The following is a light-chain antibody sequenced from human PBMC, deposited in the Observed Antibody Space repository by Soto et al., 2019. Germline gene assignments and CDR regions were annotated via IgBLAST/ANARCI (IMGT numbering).Light chain of an antibody. CDR3: QQYNTYPLT. J-gene: IGKJ2*01. CDR2: KAS. CDR1: QSVRNW. V-gene: IGKV1-5*03. Sequence: DIQMTQFPSTLSTSVGDRVTITCRASQSVRNWLAWFQQRPGKAPKLLVYKASRFESGVPSRCSGSGYGTEFTLHIASLQPDDFATYYCQQYNTYPLTFGQGTKLQIK.